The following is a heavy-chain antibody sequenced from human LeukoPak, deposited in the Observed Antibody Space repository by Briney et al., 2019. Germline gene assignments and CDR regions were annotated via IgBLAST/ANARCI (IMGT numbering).Heavy chain of an antibody. D-gene: IGHD6-6*01. V-gene: IGHV3-30-3*01. Sequence: GGSLRLSCAASGFTFPNYAVHWVRQAPGKGLEWVAVMSYDGSNKDYADSVKGRFTISRDNPKNTLYLQMNSLRPEDSAVYYCARASSSSSFDAFDIWGQGTMVTVSS. CDR1: GFTFPNYA. CDR2: MSYDGSNK. J-gene: IGHJ3*02. CDR3: ARASSSSSFDAFDI.